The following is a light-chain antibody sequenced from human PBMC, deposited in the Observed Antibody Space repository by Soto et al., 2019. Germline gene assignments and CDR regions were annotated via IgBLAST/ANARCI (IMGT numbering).Light chain of an antibody. Sequence: EIGLTQSPGTLSLSPGVGATISCRASQSISSNFLAWYQQKRGQAPRLIIHGASNRATGIPDRFSGSGAGTDFTLTITRLEPEDFAVYYCQQYGGSPRTFGQGTKVDIK. V-gene: IGKV3-20*01. CDR3: QQYGGSPRT. CDR2: GAS. J-gene: IGKJ1*01. CDR1: QSISSNF.